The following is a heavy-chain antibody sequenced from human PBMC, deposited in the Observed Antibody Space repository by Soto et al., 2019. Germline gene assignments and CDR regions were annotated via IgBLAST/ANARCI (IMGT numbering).Heavy chain of an antibody. D-gene: IGHD3-22*01. CDR2: INPSGGST. CDR1: GYTFTSYY. Sequence: XSVKVSCNASGYTFTSYYMHLVRQAPGQGLEWMGIINPSGGSTSYSQKFQGRVTMTRDTSTSTVYMELSSLRSEDTAVYYCARDKGASRSSGYYLSFDDWGQGTLVTVSS. J-gene: IGHJ4*02. CDR3: ARDKGASRSSGYYLSFDD. V-gene: IGHV1-46*01.